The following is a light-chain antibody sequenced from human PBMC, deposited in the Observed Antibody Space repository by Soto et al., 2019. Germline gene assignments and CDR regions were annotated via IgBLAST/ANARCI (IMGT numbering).Light chain of an antibody. Sequence: QSVLTQPASVSASPGQSITISCTGTSSDVGNYNLVSWYQQYPGKAPKLMIYEGGKRPSGVSNRFSGSKSGNTASLSISGLQAEDEADYYCCSFALRSTLIFGGGTKVTVL. CDR2: EGG. CDR1: SSDVGNYNL. J-gene: IGLJ2*01. CDR3: CSFALRSTLI. V-gene: IGLV2-23*01.